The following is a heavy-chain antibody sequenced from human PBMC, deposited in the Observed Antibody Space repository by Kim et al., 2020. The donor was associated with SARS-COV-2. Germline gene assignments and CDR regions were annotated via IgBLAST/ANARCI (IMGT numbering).Heavy chain of an antibody. D-gene: IGHD1-26*01. Sequence: GGSLRLSCAASGFTFDDYAMHWVRQAPGKGLEWVSGISWNSGTIVYADSVKGRFTISRDNAKNSLYLQMNSLRAEDTVLYYCAKQGGRGIVGTTRVYFDYWGQGTLVTVSS. J-gene: IGHJ4*02. CDR2: ISWNSGTI. CDR1: GFTFDDYA. CDR3: AKQGGRGIVGTTRVYFDY. V-gene: IGHV3-9*01.